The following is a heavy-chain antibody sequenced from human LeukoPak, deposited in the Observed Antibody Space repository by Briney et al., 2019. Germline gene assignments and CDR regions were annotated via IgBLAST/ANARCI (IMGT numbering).Heavy chain of an antibody. Sequence: SGTLSLTCAVSGGSISSGNWWSWVRQPLGKGLEWIGEIHHSGSTNYNPSLKSRVTISVDKSKNQFSLKLNSVTAADTAVYYCTGWPGRWGQGTLVTVSS. CDR1: GGSISSGNW. CDR3: TGWPGR. CDR2: IHHSGST. J-gene: IGHJ4*02. V-gene: IGHV4-4*02.